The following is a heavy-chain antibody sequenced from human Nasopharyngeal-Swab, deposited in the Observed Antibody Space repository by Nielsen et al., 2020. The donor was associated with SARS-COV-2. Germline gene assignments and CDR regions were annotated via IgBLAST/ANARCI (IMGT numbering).Heavy chain of an antibody. CDR3: ARVRAYYGSGSYDY. Sequence: GGSLRLSCAASGFTFSSYAMHWVRQAPGKGLEWVAVISYDGSNKYYADSVKGRFTISRDNSKNTLYLQMNSLRAEDTAVYYCARVRAYYGSGSYDYWGQGTLVTVSS. V-gene: IGHV3-30*04. CDR2: ISYDGSNK. J-gene: IGHJ4*02. D-gene: IGHD3-10*01. CDR1: GFTFSSYA.